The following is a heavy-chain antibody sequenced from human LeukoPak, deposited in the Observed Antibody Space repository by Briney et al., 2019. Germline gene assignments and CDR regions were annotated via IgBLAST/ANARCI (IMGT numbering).Heavy chain of an antibody. Sequence: ASVKVSCKASGYSFTTYGISWVRQAPGQGLEWMGIINPSGGSTSYAQKFQGRVTMTRDMSTSTVYMELSSLRSEDTAVYYCARESISRPGTLYSGYDWFDYWGQGTLVTVSS. J-gene: IGHJ4*02. D-gene: IGHD5-12*01. CDR1: GYSFTTYG. V-gene: IGHV1-46*01. CDR3: ARESISRPGTLYSGYDWFDY. CDR2: INPSGGST.